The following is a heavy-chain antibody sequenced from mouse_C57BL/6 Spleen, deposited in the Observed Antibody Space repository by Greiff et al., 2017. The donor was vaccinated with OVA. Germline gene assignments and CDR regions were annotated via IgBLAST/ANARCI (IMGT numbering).Heavy chain of an antibody. D-gene: IGHD2-4*01. J-gene: IGHJ3*01. CDR2: IDPEDGET. Sequence: EVQLQQSGAELVKPGASVKLSCTASGFTIKDYYMHWVKQSTEQGLEWIGRIDPEDGETQYAPKFQGKATITADTSSNAAFLQLSSLTSEDTAVYYCAPSSYDYSWFAYWGQGTLVTVSA. CDR1: GFTIKDYY. V-gene: IGHV14-2*01. CDR3: APSSYDYSWFAY.